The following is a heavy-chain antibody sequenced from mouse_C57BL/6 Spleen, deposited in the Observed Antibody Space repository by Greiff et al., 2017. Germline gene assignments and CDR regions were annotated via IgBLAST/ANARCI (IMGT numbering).Heavy chain of an antibody. V-gene: IGHV1-54*01. D-gene: IGHD4-1*01. CDR2: INPGSGGT. Sequence: QVQLQQSGAELVRPGTSVKVSCKASGYAFTNYLIEWVKQRPGQGLEWIGVINPGSGGTNYNEKFKGKATLTADKSSSTAYMQLSSLTSEDSAVYFCARGAKLGAPFDYWGQGTTLTVSS. CDR1: GYAFTNYL. J-gene: IGHJ2*01. CDR3: ARGAKLGAPFDY.